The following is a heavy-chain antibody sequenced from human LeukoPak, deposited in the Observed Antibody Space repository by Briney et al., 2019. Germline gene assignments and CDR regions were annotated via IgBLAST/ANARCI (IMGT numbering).Heavy chain of an antibody. CDR2: IYPHDSDT. D-gene: IGHD6-19*01. J-gene: IGHJ3*02. CDR1: GFYFMTYW. CDR3: ARRRIVGSGWYDGAFDI. V-gene: IGHV5-51*01. Sequence: GESLKISCETSGFYFMTYWIGWVRQMPGKGLEWMGIIYPHDSDTRYSPSFQGQVTFSVDKSMNTAYLQWGGLKASDTAMYYCARRRIVGSGWYDGAFDIWGQGTTVTVSS.